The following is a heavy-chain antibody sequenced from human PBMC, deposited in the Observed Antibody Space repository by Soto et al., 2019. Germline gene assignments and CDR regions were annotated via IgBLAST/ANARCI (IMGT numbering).Heavy chain of an antibody. D-gene: IGHD6-13*01. J-gene: IGHJ4*02. CDR2: IYYSGST. Sequence: QVQLQESGPGLVKPSETLSLTCTVSGGSISSYYWSWIRQPPGKGLEWIGYIYYSGSTNYNPSLKSRVTMSVDTSKNQFSLKLSSVTAADTAVYYCARLTYSSSWPFFDYWGQGTLVTVSS. V-gene: IGHV4-59*01. CDR3: ARLTYSSSWPFFDY. CDR1: GGSISSYY.